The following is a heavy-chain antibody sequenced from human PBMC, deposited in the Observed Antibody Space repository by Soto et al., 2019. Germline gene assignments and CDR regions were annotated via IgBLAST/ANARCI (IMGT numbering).Heavy chain of an antibody. Sequence: GGSLRLSCAASGFTFSSYAMSWVRQAPGKGLEWVSTISGSGGSTYYADSVKGRFTISRDNSKNTLYLQMNSLRAEDTAVYYCAKKTQPPDDYSYYYYGMDVWGQGTTVTVSS. CDR1: GFTFSSYA. D-gene: IGHD4-4*01. V-gene: IGHV3-23*01. CDR3: AKKTQPPDDYSYYYYGMDV. CDR2: ISGSGGST. J-gene: IGHJ6*02.